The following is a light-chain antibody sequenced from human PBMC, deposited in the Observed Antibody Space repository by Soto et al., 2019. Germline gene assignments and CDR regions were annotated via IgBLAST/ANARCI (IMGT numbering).Light chain of an antibody. CDR2: KVS. V-gene: IGLV2-14*01. Sequence: QSVLTQPPSVSGSPGQSITIPCTGSSNDIGGYNYVSWYQQHPGRAPKLVIYKVSDRPSGVSTRFSASKSGNTASLTISGLQAEDEADYYWSSYSTTTTPQWVFGGGTKLTVL. CDR1: SNDIGGYNY. CDR3: SSYSTTTTPQWV. J-gene: IGLJ3*02.